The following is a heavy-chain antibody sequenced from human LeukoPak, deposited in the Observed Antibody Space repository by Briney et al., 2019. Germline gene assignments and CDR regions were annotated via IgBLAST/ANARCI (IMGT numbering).Heavy chain of an antibody. CDR3: TRHGGRDFYDSTEDAFDI. J-gene: IGHJ3*02. V-gene: IGHV3-73*01. D-gene: IGHD3-22*01. CDR1: GFTFTRSA. CDR2: IRSKPHSYAT. Sequence: GGSLRLSCAASGFTFTRSAMHWVRQASGKGLEWVGRIRSKPHSYATAYAASVKGRYTISRDDSKNTAYLQMNSLNTEDTAVYYCTRHGGRDFYDSTEDAFDIWGQGTMVTVSS.